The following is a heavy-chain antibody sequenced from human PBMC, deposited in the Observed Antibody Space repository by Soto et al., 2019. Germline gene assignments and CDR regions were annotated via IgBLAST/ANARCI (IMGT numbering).Heavy chain of an antibody. Sequence: QVQLVQSGAEVKKPGASVKVSCTASGYTFTSYGISWVRQTPGQGLEWMGWISAYNGNTNYAQKLQGRVTMTTDTSSSKDYMQLRIQRSDDTAVYYCARFIETGIAAAVYYFDSWGQGTLVTVS. CDR1: GYTFTSYG. CDR2: ISAYNGNT. J-gene: IGHJ4*02. V-gene: IGHV1-18*01. D-gene: IGHD6-25*01. CDR3: ARFIETGIAAAVYYFDS.